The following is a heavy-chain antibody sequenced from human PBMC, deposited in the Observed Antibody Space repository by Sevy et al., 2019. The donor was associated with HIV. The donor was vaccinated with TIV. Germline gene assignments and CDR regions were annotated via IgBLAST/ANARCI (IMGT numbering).Heavy chain of an antibody. J-gene: IGHJ4*02. CDR1: GFTFSDYG. V-gene: IGHV3-30*18. D-gene: IGHD4-17*01. Sequence: GGSLRLSCAASGFTFSDYGMHWVRQAPGKGPEWVTFISYDGSKKYYADSVKGRFTMSRDNSKNTLYLQMNSLRSEDTALYYCAKDRGYGDYGEDFDYWGQGTQVTVSS. CDR3: AKDRGYGDYGEDFDY. CDR2: ISYDGSKK.